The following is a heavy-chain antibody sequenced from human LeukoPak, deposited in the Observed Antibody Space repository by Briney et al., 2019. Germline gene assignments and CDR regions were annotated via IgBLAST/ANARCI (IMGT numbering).Heavy chain of an antibody. CDR3: ARERYYGSGSVYNRIDY. J-gene: IGHJ4*02. D-gene: IGHD3-10*01. Sequence: ASVKVSCKASGGTFSSYAISWVRQAPGQGLEWMGGIIPIFGTANYAQKFQGRVTITADKSTSTAYMELSRLRSDDTAVYYCARERYYGSGSVYNRIDYWGQGTLVTVSS. CDR2: IIPIFGTA. V-gene: IGHV1-69*06. CDR1: GGTFSSYA.